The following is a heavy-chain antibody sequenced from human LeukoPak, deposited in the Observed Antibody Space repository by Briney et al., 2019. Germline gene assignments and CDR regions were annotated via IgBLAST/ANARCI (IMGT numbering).Heavy chain of an antibody. D-gene: IGHD2-15*01. V-gene: IGHV3-23*01. CDR2: ISNNGGYT. J-gene: IGHJ4*02. CDR1: GFTFSSSA. Sequence: GSLRLSCAASGFTFSSSAMSWVRQAPGKGLEWVSAISNNGGYTYYADSVQGRFTISRDNSKSTLCLQMDSLRAEDTAVYYCAKQLGYCSDGSCYFPYWGQGTLVTVSS. CDR3: AKQLGYCSDGSCYFPY.